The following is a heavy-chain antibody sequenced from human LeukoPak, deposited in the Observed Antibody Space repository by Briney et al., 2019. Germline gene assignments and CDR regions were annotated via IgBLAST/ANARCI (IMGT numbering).Heavy chain of an antibody. D-gene: IGHD1-26*01. J-gene: IGHJ6*04. CDR3: AKWEDV. V-gene: IGHV3-48*03. Sequence: GGSLRLSCAASGFTFGSGMTFGNYEMNWVRQAPGKGLEWVSYISSDGSTIHYADSVKGRFTISRDNAKNSLYLQMNNLRAEDTAVYYCAKWEDVWGKGTTVTVSS. CDR2: ISSDGSTI. CDR1: GFTFGSGMTFGNYE.